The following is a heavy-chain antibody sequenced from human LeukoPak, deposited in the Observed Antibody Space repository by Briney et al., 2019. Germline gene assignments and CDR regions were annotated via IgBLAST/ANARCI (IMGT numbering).Heavy chain of an antibody. J-gene: IGHJ5*02. CDR1: GGSISSSNW. V-gene: IGHV4-4*02. D-gene: IGHD6-6*01. CDR3: ARVYSSSGGEGWFDP. Sequence: SGTLSLTCAVSGGSISSSNWWCWVRQPPGKGLEWIGEIYHSGSTNYNPSLKSRVTISVDKSKNQFSLKLSSVTAADTAVYYCARVYSSSGGEGWFDPWGQGTLVTVSS. CDR2: IYHSGST.